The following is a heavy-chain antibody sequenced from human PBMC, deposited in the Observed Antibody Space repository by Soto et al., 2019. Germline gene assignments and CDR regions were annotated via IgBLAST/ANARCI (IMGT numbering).Heavy chain of an antibody. CDR3: ARRRGSNIDY. J-gene: IGHJ4*02. Sequence: SETLSLTCAVSGGSISSGGYSWSWIRQPPGKGLEWIGYIYHSGSTYYNPSLKSRITISVDTSKNQFSLKLSSVTAADTAVYYCARRRGSNIDYWGQGTLVTVSS. CDR2: IYHSGST. V-gene: IGHV4-30-2*05. CDR1: GGSISSGGYS. D-gene: IGHD5-12*01.